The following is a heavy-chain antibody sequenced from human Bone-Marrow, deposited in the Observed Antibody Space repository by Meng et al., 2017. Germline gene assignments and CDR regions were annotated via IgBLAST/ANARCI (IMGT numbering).Heavy chain of an antibody. CDR3: ARDNLKDWFDP. Sequence: QVALGYGGVEVQKPGPLVQFPFNASGGTFSSYAISWVRQAPGQGLEWMGGIIPIFGTANYAQKFQGRVTITADESTSTAYMELSSLRSEDTAVYYCARDNLKDWFDPWGQGTLVTVSS. CDR2: IIPIFGTA. J-gene: IGHJ5*02. V-gene: IGHV1-69*01. CDR1: GGTFSSYA.